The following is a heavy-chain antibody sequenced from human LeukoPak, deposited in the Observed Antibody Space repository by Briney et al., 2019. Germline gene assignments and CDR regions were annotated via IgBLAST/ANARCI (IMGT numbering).Heavy chain of an antibody. V-gene: IGHV3-23*01. CDR1: GFTFSSYA. J-gene: IGHJ3*01. Sequence: PGGSLRLSCAASGFTFSSYAMSWVRQAPGQGLEWVSAISGSGGSTFYADSVKGRFTISRDNSKNTLYLQMNSLRAEDTAVYYCATGSYYASRGYVDAFYGWGQGTTVSVSS. CDR2: ISGSGGST. CDR3: ATGSYYASRGYVDAFYG. D-gene: IGHD3-22*01.